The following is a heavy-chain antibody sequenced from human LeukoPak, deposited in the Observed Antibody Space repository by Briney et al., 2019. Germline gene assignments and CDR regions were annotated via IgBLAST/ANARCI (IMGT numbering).Heavy chain of an antibody. D-gene: IGHD3-10*01. CDR2: IRYDGTNK. CDR1: GFSFSSCG. CDR3: AKSYNNPTVAIRVRGVIPYFDS. J-gene: IGHJ4*02. V-gene: IGHV3-30*02. Sequence: PGGSLRLSCAASGFSFSSCGMHWVRQAPGKGLEWVAFIRYDGTNKYYADSVKGRFTISRDNSKTTMYLQMNSLRADDTAVYYCAKSYNNPTVAIRVRGVIPYFDSWGQGSLVTVSS.